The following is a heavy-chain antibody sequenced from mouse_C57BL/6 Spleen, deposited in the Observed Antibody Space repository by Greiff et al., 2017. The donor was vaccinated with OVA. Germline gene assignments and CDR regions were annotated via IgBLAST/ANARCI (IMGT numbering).Heavy chain of an antibody. D-gene: IGHD1-1*01. CDR2: INPNNGGT. Sequence: EVQLQQSGPELVKPGASVKISCKASGYTFTDYYMNWVKQSHGKSLEWIGDINPNNGGTSYNQKFKGKATLTVDKSSSTAYMELRSLTSEDSAVYYCAGYYYGSGAMDYWGQGTSVTVSS. CDR1: GYTFTDYY. CDR3: AGYYYGSGAMDY. V-gene: IGHV1-26*01. J-gene: IGHJ4*01.